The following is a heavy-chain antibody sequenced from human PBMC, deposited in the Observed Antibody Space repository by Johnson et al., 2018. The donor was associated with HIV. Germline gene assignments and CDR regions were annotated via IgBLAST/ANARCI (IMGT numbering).Heavy chain of an antibody. J-gene: IGHJ3*02. V-gene: IGHV3-30*04. D-gene: IGHD5-12*01. Sequence: QVQLVESGGGVVRPGRSLRLSCAASGFMFSGYCLHWVRQAPGKGLEWVAVISYDGSDKYYADSVKGRFTISRDNSKNTLYLQMNSLKTEDTAVYYCTTDGHVDIVATIGDAFDIWGQGTMVTVSS. CDR1: GFMFSGYC. CDR3: TTDGHVDIVATIGDAFDI. CDR2: ISYDGSDK.